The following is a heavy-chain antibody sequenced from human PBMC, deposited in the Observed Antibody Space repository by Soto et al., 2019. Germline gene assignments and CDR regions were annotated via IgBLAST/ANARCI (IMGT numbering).Heavy chain of an antibody. J-gene: IGHJ4*02. V-gene: IGHV3-21*01. D-gene: IGHD4-17*01. CDR3: ARDSLNYGDFTPANF. CDR1: GFTFSSYS. Sequence: EVQLVESGGGLVKPGGSLRLSCAASGFTFSSYSMNWVRQAPGKGLEWVSSISSSSSYIYYADSVKGRFTISRDNAKNSLYLQMNSLRAEDTAVYYCARDSLNYGDFTPANFWGQGTLVTVSS. CDR2: ISSSSSYI.